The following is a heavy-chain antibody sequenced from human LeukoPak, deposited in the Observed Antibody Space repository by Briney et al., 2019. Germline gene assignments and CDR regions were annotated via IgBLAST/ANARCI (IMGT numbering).Heavy chain of an antibody. J-gene: IGHJ5*02. Sequence: GGSLRLSCAASGFTFDSYGMSWVRQAPGKGLEWVSSITSSSGNTYYAVSVKGLFNISRDNSKHTLYLQMNSLRAEGTAVYYCAKSIGVAGWFDPWGQGTLVSVSS. CDR2: ITSSSGNT. D-gene: IGHD6-19*01. V-gene: IGHV3-23*01. CDR3: AKSIGVAGWFDP. CDR1: GFTFDSYG.